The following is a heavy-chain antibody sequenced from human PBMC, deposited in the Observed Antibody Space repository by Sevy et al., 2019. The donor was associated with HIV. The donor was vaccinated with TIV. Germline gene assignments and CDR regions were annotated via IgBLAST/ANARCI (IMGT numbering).Heavy chain of an antibody. V-gene: IGHV3-48*01. CDR3: ARDDYYDSSGYYYGSAFDI. CDR1: GFTFSSYS. CDR2: ISSSSTI. J-gene: IGHJ3*02. Sequence: GGSLRLSCAASGFTFSSYSMNWVRQAPGKGLEWVSYISSSSTIYYADSVQGRFTISRDNAKNSLYLQMNSLRAEDTAVYYCARDDYYDSSGYYYGSAFDIWGQGTMVTVSS. D-gene: IGHD3-22*01.